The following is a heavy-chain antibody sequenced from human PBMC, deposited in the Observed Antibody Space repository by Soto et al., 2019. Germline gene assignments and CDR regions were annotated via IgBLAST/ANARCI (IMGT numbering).Heavy chain of an antibody. V-gene: IGHV3-23*01. CDR1: GFTFSSYA. Sequence: EVQLLESGGGLVQPGGSLRLSCAASGFTFSSYAMSWVRQAPGKGLEWVSSMSGAGGSAYYADSVKGRFTISRDNSKSTLYLQMNSLRAADTAVYYCAKGPIFGVENIYDYWGQGTLVTVSS. D-gene: IGHD3-3*01. J-gene: IGHJ4*02. CDR3: AKGPIFGVENIYDY. CDR2: MSGAGGSA.